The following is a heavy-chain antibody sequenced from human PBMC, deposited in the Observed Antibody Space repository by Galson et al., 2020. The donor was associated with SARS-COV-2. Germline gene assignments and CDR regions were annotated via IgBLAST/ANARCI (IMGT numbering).Heavy chain of an antibody. V-gene: IGHV3-11*04. Sequence: NSGGSLSLSCAASGFTISDNYMNWVRQVPGKGLEWISFFSRSATTIYYANSVKGRFTISRDNAQNSVFLQMNGLRADDTAVYYCARALDGYNFFDRWGRGTLVTVSS. CDR1: GFTISDNY. J-gene: IGHJ2*01. D-gene: IGHD5-12*01. CDR3: ARALDGYNFFDR. CDR2: FSRSATTI.